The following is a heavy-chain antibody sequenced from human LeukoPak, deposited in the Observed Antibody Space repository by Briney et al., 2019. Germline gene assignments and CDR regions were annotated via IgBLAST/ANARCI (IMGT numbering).Heavy chain of an antibody. D-gene: IGHD3-3*01. CDR3: ARETCDFWSGYLYYFDY. Sequence: SQTLSLTCTVSGGSISSGSYYWSWIRQPAGKGLEWIGRIYTSGSTNYNPSLKSRVTISVDTSKNQFSLKLSSVTAADTAVYYCARETCDFWSGYLYYFDYWGQGTLVTVSS. CDR2: IYTSGST. V-gene: IGHV4-61*02. CDR1: GGSISSGSYY. J-gene: IGHJ4*02.